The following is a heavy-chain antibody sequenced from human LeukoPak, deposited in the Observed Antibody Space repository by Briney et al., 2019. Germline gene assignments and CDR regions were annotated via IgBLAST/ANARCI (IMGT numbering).Heavy chain of an antibody. Sequence: SETLSLTCTVSGGSISSYYWSWIRQPPGKGLEWIGYIYYSGSTNYNPSLKSRVTISVDTSKNQFSLKLSSVTAADTAVYYCARGWYSSSRGPFDPWGQGTLVTVSS. J-gene: IGHJ5*02. CDR2: IYYSGST. CDR1: GGSISSYY. V-gene: IGHV4-59*01. CDR3: ARGWYSSSRGPFDP. D-gene: IGHD6-13*01.